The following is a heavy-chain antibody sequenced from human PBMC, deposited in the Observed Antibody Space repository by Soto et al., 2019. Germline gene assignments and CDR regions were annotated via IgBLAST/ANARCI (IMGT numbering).Heavy chain of an antibody. J-gene: IGHJ4*02. CDR2: ISSSSSDI. Sequence: GSLRLSCSASGFTFNNYDMNWVRQAPGKGLEWVSSISSSSSDIYYAGSVKGRFTVSRDNAKNSLYLQMNSLRAEDMAVYFCATAHKGYRNGWVHTFDSWGQGA. V-gene: IGHV3-21*01. CDR3: ATAHKGYRNGWVHTFDS. D-gene: IGHD6-19*01. CDR1: GFTFNNYD.